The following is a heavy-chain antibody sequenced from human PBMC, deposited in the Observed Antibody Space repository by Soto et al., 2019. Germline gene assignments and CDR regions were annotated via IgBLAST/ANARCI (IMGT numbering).Heavy chain of an antibody. CDR2: IYYSGST. CDR1: GGSISSYY. V-gene: IGHV4-59*01. D-gene: IGHD6-13*01. CDR3: ARWVVSGYSSSWYYFDY. J-gene: IGHJ4*02. Sequence: PSETLSLTCTVSGGSISSYYWSWIRQPPGKGLEWIGYIYYSGSTNYNPSLKSRVTISVDTSKNQFSLKLSSVTAADTAVYYCARWVVSGYSSSWYYFDYWCQGTLVTVSS.